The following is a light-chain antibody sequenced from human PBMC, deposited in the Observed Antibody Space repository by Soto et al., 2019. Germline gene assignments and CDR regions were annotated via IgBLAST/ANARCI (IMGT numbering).Light chain of an antibody. CDR2: GAS. CDR1: QSISSGG. J-gene: IGKJ3*01. CDR3: QQYDRSPEA. V-gene: IGKV3-20*01. Sequence: EIVLTQSPGTLSLSPGERATLSCRASQSISSGGLAWYQQKPGQAPRLLIYGASSRATGIPDRFSGRGSGTDFTITINTLEPEDFAVYFCQQYDRSPEAFGPGTKVDIK.